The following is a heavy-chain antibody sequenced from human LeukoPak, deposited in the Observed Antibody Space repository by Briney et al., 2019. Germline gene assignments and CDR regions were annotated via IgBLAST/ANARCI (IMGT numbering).Heavy chain of an antibody. CDR1: GFTFSSYA. CDR2: ISGSGGST. Sequence: PGGSLRLSCAASGFTFSSYAMSWVRQAPGKGLEWVSAISGSGGSTYYADSVKGRFTISRDNARNTLYLHMNGLRAEDTAVYYCARAPPSSGYAYHFDIWGQGTMVTVSS. CDR3: ARAPPSSGYAYHFDI. J-gene: IGHJ3*02. V-gene: IGHV3-23*01. D-gene: IGHD5-18*01.